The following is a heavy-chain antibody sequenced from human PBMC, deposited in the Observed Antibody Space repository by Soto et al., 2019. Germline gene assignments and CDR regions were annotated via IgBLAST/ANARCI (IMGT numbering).Heavy chain of an antibody. CDR3: ARDKWELLYYFDN. D-gene: IGHD1-26*01. CDR1: GFTFSNHA. J-gene: IGHJ4*02. Sequence: QVQLVESGGGVVQPGRSLRLSCAASGFTFSNHAMHWVRQAPGKGLEWVAVISYDGSNKYYADSVKGRFTISRDSSKNTRFLQMHSLRADDTAVYYCARDKWELLYYFDNGGQGTLVTVSS. V-gene: IGHV3-30-3*01. CDR2: ISYDGSNK.